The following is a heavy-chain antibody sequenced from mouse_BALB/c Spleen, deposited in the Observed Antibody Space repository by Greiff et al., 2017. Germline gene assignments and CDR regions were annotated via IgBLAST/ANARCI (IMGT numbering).Heavy chain of an antibody. V-gene: IGHV1S135*01. CDR3: ARSSRYRYDWFAY. CDR1: GYAFTSYN. CDR2: IDPYNGGT. D-gene: IGHD2-14*01. J-gene: IGHJ3*01. Sequence: EVKLMESGPELVKPGASVKVSCKASGYAFTSYNMYWVKQSHGKSLEWIGYIDPYNGGTSYNQKFKGKATLTVDKSSSTAYMHLNSLTSEDSAVYYCARSSRYRYDWFAYWGQGTLVTVSA.